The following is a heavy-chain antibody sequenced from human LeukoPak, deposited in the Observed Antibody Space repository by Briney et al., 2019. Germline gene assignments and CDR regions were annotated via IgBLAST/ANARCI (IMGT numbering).Heavy chain of an antibody. D-gene: IGHD2-2*01. J-gene: IGHJ3*02. CDR1: GESFSGHY. Sequence: SETLSLTCAVYGESFSGHYGSWIRQPPGEGLEWIGENNHRGSTSYNPSLKSRVTMSVDTSKNQFSLKLTSVTAADTAVYYCALGNCPTTSCYPGVAFDIWGQGTMVTVSS. CDR2: NNHRGST. CDR3: ALGNCPTTSCYPGVAFDI. V-gene: IGHV4-34*10.